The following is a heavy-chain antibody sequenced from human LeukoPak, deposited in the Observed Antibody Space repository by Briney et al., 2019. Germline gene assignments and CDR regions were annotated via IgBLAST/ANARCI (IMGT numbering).Heavy chain of an antibody. CDR1: GYTFTSYD. Sequence: ASVKVSCKASGYTFTSYDINWVRQATGQGLEWMGWMNPNSGNTGYAQKFQGRVTMTRNTSISTAYMVLSSLRSEDTAVYYCARWDSSSWYIGFWGQGTLVTVSS. CDR2: MNPNSGNT. CDR3: ARWDSSSWYIGF. V-gene: IGHV1-8*01. J-gene: IGHJ4*02. D-gene: IGHD6-13*01.